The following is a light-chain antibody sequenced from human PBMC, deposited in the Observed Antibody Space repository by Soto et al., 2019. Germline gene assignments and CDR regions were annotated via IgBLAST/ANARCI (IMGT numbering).Light chain of an antibody. CDR2: LGS. Sequence: DIVMTQSPLSLPVTPGEPASISCKSSQSLLHSNGYNYLDWYLQKPEQSPQLLIYLGSNRASGVPDRFSGSGSGTDFTLTISRVEAEDVGFYYCLQALQTPPWTFGQGTKVEIK. CDR1: QSLLHSNGYNY. CDR3: LQALQTPPWT. J-gene: IGKJ1*01. V-gene: IGKV2-28*01.